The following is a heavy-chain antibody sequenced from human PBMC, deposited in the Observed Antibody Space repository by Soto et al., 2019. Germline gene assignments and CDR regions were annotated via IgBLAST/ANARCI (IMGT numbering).Heavy chain of an antibody. J-gene: IGHJ5*02. CDR1: GGTFSSYA. V-gene: IGHV1-69*06. CDR2: IIPIFGTA. D-gene: IGHD5-12*01. Sequence: SVKVSCKASGGTFSSYAISWVRQAPGQGLEWMGGIIPIFGTANYAQKFQGRVTITADKSTSTAYMELSSLRSEDTAVYYCARERYPSRDGYNYGSDPWGQGTLVTVSS. CDR3: ARERYPSRDGYNYGSDP.